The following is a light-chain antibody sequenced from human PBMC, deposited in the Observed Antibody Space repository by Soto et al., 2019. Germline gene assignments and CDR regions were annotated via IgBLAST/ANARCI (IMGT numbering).Light chain of an antibody. CDR3: QQLNSYPT. J-gene: IGKJ3*01. Sequence: DIQLTQSPSFLSASVGDRVTITCRASQDIGRYLGWYQQKPGKAPKLLIFAANTLLTGVPFRFSGSGSGTEFTLIISSLQPEEFATYYWQQLNSYPTFGPGTKVEIK. V-gene: IGKV1-9*01. CDR2: AAN. CDR1: QDIGRY.